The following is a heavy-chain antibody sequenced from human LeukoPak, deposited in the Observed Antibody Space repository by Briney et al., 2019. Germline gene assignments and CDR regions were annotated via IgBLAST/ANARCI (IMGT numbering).Heavy chain of an antibody. CDR3: ARSIAAAGTGWFDP. D-gene: IGHD6-13*01. CDR2: INHSGST. V-gene: IGHV4-34*01. J-gene: IGHJ5*02. CDR1: GGSFIGYY. Sequence: SETLSLTCAVYGGSFIGYYWSWIRQPPGKGLEWIGEINHSGSTNYNPSLKSRVTISVDTSKNQFSLKLSSVTAADTAVYYCARSIAAAGTGWFDPWGQGTLVTVSS.